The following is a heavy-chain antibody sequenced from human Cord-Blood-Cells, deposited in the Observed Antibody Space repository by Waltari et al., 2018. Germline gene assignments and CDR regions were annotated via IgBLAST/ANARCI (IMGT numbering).Heavy chain of an antibody. CDR2: INHSGST. D-gene: IGHD6-6*01. CDR1: GGSFSGYY. V-gene: IGHV4-34*01. CDR3: ARVAPIAARIGY. Sequence: QVQLQQWGAGLLKPSETLSLTCAVYGGSFSGYYWSWIRQPPGKGLEWIGEINHSGSTNYNPSLKSRVTISVDTSKNQFSLKLSSVTAADTAVYYCARVAPIAARIGYWGQGTLVTVSS. J-gene: IGHJ4*02.